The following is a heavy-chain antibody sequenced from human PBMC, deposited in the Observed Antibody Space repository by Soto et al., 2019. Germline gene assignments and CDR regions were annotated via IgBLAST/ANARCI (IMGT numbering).Heavy chain of an antibody. CDR2: ISAYNGNT. CDR1: GYTFTSYG. D-gene: IGHD3-22*01. J-gene: IGHJ4*02. Sequence: QVQLVQSGAEVKKPGASVKVSCKASGYTFTSYGISWVRQAPGQGLEWMGWISAYNGNTNYAQKLQCRVTMTTDTSTSTAYMELRSLRSDDTAVYYCAREGYYDSSGYYYEESFDYWGQGTLVTVSS. V-gene: IGHV1-18*01. CDR3: AREGYYDSSGYYYEESFDY.